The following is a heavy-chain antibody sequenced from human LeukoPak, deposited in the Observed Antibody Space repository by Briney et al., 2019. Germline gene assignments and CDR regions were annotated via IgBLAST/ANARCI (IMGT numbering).Heavy chain of an antibody. CDR1: GFTFSSYS. V-gene: IGHV3-21*01. J-gene: IGHJ6*02. D-gene: IGHD1-26*01. CDR2: ISSSSSYK. Sequence: GRSLRLSCAASGFTFSSYSMNWVRQAPGKGLEWVSSISSSSSYKYYADSVKGRFTISRDNAKNSLYLQMNSLRAEDTAVYYCARKGAGNYGMGVWGQGTTGTGSS. CDR3: ARKGAGNYGMGV.